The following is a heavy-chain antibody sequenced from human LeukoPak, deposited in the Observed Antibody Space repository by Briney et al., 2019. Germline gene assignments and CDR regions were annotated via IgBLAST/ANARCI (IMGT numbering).Heavy chain of an antibody. V-gene: IGHV3-7*01. Sequence: PGGSLRLSCAASGFSFSAYWMTWVRQATGTGLEWVANINPAGTETYYVDPVKGRFSISRDNAKNLLYLQVNSLRAEDTAVYYCARFGYVAAVDLWGQGTLVTVSS. J-gene: IGHJ4*02. CDR2: INPAGTET. CDR1: GFSFSAYW. D-gene: IGHD2-15*01. CDR3: ARFGYVAAVDL.